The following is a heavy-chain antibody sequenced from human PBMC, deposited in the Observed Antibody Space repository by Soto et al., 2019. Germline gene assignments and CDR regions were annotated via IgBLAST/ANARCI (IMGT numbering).Heavy chain of an antibody. CDR1: GYTFTGYY. Sequence: ASVKVSCKASGYTFTGYYMHWVRQAPGQGLEWMGWINPNSGGTNYAQKFQGWVTMTRDTSISTAYMELSRLRSDDPAVYYCARGDIVVVPAAMEDWFDPWGQGTLVTVSS. D-gene: IGHD2-2*01. CDR3: ARGDIVVVPAAMEDWFDP. CDR2: INPNSGGT. V-gene: IGHV1-2*04. J-gene: IGHJ5*02.